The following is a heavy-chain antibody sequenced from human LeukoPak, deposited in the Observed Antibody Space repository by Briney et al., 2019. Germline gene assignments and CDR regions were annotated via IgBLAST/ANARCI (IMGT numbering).Heavy chain of an antibody. CDR1: AFTFSSYA. J-gene: IGHJ4*02. CDR2: ISSNGGST. V-gene: IGHV3-64*01. Sequence: GRSLRLSCAASAFTFSSYAMHWVRQAPGKGLEYVSAISSNGGSTYYANSVKGRFTISRDNSKNTLYLQMGSLRAEDMAVYYCARGGYDILTGYKNWGQGTLVTVSS. CDR3: ARGGYDILTGYKN. D-gene: IGHD3-9*01.